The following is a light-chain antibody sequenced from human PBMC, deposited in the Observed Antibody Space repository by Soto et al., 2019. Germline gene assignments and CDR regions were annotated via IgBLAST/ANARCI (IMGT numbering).Light chain of an antibody. V-gene: IGKV3-15*01. CDR2: GAS. CDR3: QQYNNWPWT. J-gene: IGKJ1*01. Sequence: EIVMTQSPATLSVSPGERATLSCRASQSVSSNLAWYQQKPGQAPRLLIYGASTKASAIPARFSGSGSGTEFTLTISSLQSEDFAVYDCQQYNNWPWTFGQGTKVEIK. CDR1: QSVSSN.